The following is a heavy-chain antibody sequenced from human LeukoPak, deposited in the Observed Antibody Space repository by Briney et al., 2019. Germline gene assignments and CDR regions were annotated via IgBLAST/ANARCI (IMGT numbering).Heavy chain of an antibody. CDR3: AKRGWLQSPTDY. J-gene: IGHJ4*02. V-gene: IGHV3-30*18. CDR1: GFTFSSYG. D-gene: IGHD5-24*01. CDR2: ISYDGSNK. Sequence: PGGSLRLSCAASGFTFSSYGMHWVRQAPGKGLEWAAVISYDGSNKYYADSVKGRLTISRDNSKNTLYLQMNSLRAEDTAVYFCAKRGWLQSPTDYWGQGTLVTVSS.